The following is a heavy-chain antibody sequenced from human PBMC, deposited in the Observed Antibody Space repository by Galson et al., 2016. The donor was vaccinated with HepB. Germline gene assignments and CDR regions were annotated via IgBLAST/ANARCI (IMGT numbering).Heavy chain of an antibody. Sequence: SLRLSCAASGFFFSGRAMSWVRQAPGKGLEWVSGINNGAATTGYAASVKDRFTISRDNSKNTLYLQMNSLRTEDTAVYYCARDDYSGGRGSPDYWGQGTLVTVSS. D-gene: IGHD4/OR15-4a*01. CDR3: ARDDYSGGRGSPDY. J-gene: IGHJ4*02. CDR2: INNGAATT. CDR1: GFFFSGRA. V-gene: IGHV3-23*01.